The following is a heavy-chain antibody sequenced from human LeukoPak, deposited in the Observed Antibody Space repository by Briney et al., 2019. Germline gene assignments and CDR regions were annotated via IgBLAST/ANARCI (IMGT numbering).Heavy chain of an antibody. CDR3: ARDWPDYGDFHFDY. V-gene: IGHV3-13*01. J-gene: IGHJ4*02. Sequence: GGSLRLSCAASGFTFSSYDMHWVRQATGKGLEWVSAIGTAGDTYYPGSVKGRFTISRENAKNSLYLQMNSLRAGDTAVYYCARDWPDYGDFHFDYWGQGTLVTVSS. CDR1: GFTFSSYD. D-gene: IGHD4-17*01. CDR2: IGTAGDT.